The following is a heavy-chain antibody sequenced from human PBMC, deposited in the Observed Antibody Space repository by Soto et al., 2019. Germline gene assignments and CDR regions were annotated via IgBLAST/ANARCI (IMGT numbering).Heavy chain of an antibody. Sequence: QVQLVESGGGVVQPGRSLRLSCAASGFTFRSHSLHWFRQAPGKGLEGVAGISYDGSNEYYADSVKGRFTISRDNSKNTLDLQVNSLRSEDTDVYYCARGTGNCYVKGTCYFDYWGQGTLVLVSS. D-gene: IGHD2-15*01. CDR1: GFTFRSHS. CDR3: ARGTGNCYVKGTCYFDY. CDR2: ISYDGSNE. V-gene: IGHV3-30-3*01. J-gene: IGHJ4*02.